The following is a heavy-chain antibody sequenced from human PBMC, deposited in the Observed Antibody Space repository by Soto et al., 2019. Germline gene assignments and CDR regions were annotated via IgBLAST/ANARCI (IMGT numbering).Heavy chain of an antibody. CDR1: GGSISSSSYY. J-gene: IGHJ5*02. Sequence: SETLSLTCTVSGGSISSSSYYWGWIRQPPGKGLEWIGSIYYSGSTYYNPSLKRRVTISVDTSKNQFSLKLSSVTAADTAVYYCARQFLEWLLYNWFDPWGQGTLVTVSS. D-gene: IGHD3-3*01. CDR3: ARQFLEWLLYNWFDP. CDR2: IYYSGST. V-gene: IGHV4-39*01.